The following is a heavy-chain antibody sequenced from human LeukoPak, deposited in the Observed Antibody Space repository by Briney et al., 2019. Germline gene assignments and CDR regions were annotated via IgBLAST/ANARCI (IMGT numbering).Heavy chain of an antibody. CDR1: GFTFNSYA. Sequence: GGSLRLSCAASGFTFNSYAMSWVRQAPGKGLEWVSAITDSGGDRYYAVSVKGRFTISRDNSKNTLYLQMTSLRAEDTAVFFCAKGSSSGRPYYFDYWGQGTLVTVSS. V-gene: IGHV3-23*01. J-gene: IGHJ4*02. CDR3: AKGSSSGRPYYFDY. CDR2: ITDSGGDR. D-gene: IGHD6-19*01.